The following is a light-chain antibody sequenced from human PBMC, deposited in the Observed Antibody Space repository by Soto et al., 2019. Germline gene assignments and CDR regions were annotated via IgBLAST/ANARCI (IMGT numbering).Light chain of an antibody. CDR1: SSDVGSYNL. J-gene: IGLJ2*01. CDR3: CSYAGSKGVV. V-gene: IGLV2-23*01. Sequence: QSALTQPASVSGSPGQSITISCTGTSSDVGSYNLVSWYQQHPGKAPKLMIYEGSKRPSGVSNRFSGSKSGNTASLTISGLQAEVEADYYCCSYAGSKGVVFGGGTKLTVL. CDR2: EGS.